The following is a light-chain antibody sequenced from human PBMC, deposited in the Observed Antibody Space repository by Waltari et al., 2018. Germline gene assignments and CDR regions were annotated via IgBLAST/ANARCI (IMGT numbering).Light chain of an antibody. V-gene: IGKV3-20*01. CDR3: QQYGSSPRT. CDR1: QSVGSNY. J-gene: IGKJ1*01. Sequence: EIVLTQSPGDLSLSPGEGATLSCRASQSVGSNYLAWYQQKPGQAPRLLIYGASSRATGIPDRFSGSGSGTDFTLTISRLQPEDCAVYYCQQYGSSPRTFGQGTKVEIK. CDR2: GAS.